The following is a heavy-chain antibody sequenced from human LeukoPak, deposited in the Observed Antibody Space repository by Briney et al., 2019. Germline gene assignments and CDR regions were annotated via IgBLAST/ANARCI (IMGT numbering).Heavy chain of an antibody. J-gene: IGHJ4*02. CDR1: GGSISSYY. Sequence: SETLPLTCTVSGGSISSYYWSWIRQPPGKGLEWIGYIYYSGSTNYNPSLKSRVTISVDTSKNQFSLKLSSVTAADTAVYYCASSYYDFWSGYRDPYYFDYWGQGTLVTVSS. CDR2: IYYSGST. V-gene: IGHV4-59*01. D-gene: IGHD3-3*01. CDR3: ASSYYDFWSGYRDPYYFDY.